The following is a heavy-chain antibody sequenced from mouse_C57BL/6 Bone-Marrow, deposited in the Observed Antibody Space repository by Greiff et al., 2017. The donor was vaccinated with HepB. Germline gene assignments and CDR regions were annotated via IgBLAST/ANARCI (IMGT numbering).Heavy chain of an antibody. V-gene: IGHV5-9-1*02. D-gene: IGHD2-4*01. J-gene: IGHJ2*01. Sequence: EVHLVESGEGLVKPGGSLKLSCAASGFTFSSYAMSWVRQTPEKRLEWVAYISSGGDYIYYADTVKGRFTISRDNARNTLYLQMSSLKSEDTAMYYCTRGGTRTYDYDGYYFDYWGQGTTLTVSS. CDR2: ISSGGDYI. CDR3: TRGGTRTYDYDGYYFDY. CDR1: GFTFSSYA.